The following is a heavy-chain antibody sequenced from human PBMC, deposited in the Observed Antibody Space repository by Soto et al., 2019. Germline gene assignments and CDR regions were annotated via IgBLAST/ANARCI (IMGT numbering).Heavy chain of an antibody. CDR1: GFTFSSYA. CDR3: ARGGTYYYDSSGYYAPIDFDY. J-gene: IGHJ4*02. CDR2: ISYDGSNK. V-gene: IGHV3-30-3*01. D-gene: IGHD3-22*01. Sequence: GGSLRLSCAASGFTFSSYAMHWVRQAPGKGLEWVAVISYDGSNKYYADSVKGRFTISRDNSKNTLYRQMNSLRAEDTAVYYCARGGTYYYDSSGYYAPIDFDYWGQGTLVTVSS.